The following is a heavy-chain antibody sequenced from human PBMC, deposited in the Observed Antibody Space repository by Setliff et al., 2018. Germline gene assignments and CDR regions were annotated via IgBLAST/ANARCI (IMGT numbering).Heavy chain of an antibody. J-gene: IGHJ4*02. CDR2: INPDGSTT. CDR1: GFTFSSYW. CDR3: ARVASGWWWFDY. D-gene: IGHD6-19*01. V-gene: IGHV3-74*01. Sequence: GGSLRLSCAASGFTFSSYWMHWVRQAPGKGLVWVSRINPDGSTTSYADSVKGRFTISRDNAKNTAYLQMNSLRAEDTAVYYCARVASGWWWFDYWGQGTLVTVS.